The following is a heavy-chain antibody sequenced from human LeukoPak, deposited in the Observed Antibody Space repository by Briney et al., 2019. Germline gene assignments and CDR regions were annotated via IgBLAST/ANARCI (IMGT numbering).Heavy chain of an antibody. D-gene: IGHD5-18*01. CDR2: IYSGGST. CDR1: GFIVSSNY. Sequence: GGSLRLSCAASGFIVSSNYMSWVRQAPGKGLQWVSVIYSGGSTYYPDSVKGRFTISGDNSKNTLYLQMNSLRAEDTAFYYCARGPRYSYGDFDYWGQGTLVTVSS. CDR3: ARGPRYSYGDFDY. V-gene: IGHV3-53*01. J-gene: IGHJ4*02.